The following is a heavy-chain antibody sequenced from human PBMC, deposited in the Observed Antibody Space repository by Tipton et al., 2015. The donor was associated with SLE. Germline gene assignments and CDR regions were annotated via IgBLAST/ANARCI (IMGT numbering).Heavy chain of an antibody. CDR2: IKQDGSEK. Sequence: GSLRLSCTASGFTFSSYWMSWVRQAPGKGLEWVANIKQDGSEKYYVDSVKGRFTISRDNAKNSLYLQMNSLRAEDTAVYYCASPVVPASYYGMDVWGQGTTVTVSS. D-gene: IGHD2-2*01. CDR3: ASPVVPASYYGMDV. V-gene: IGHV3-7*01. CDR1: GFTFSSYW. J-gene: IGHJ6*02.